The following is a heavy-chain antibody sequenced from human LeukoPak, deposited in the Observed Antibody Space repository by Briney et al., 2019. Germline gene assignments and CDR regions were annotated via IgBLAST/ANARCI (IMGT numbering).Heavy chain of an antibody. CDR2: ISAYNGNT. CDR3: ARDRGYCSSTSCLEPNWFDP. J-gene: IGHJ5*02. CDR1: GYTFTSYG. Sequence: ASVTVSCKASGYTFTSYGISWVRQAPGQGLEWMGWISAYNGNTNYAQKLQGRVTMTTDTSTSTAYMELRSLRSDDTAVYYCARDRGYCSSTSCLEPNWFDPWGQGTLVTVSS. V-gene: IGHV1-18*01. D-gene: IGHD2-2*01.